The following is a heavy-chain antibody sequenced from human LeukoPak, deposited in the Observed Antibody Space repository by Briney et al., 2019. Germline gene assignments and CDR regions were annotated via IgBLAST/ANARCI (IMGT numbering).Heavy chain of an antibody. CDR3: ARDFARNSGDYGNDGFDI. J-gene: IGHJ3*02. D-gene: IGHD4-17*01. CDR1: GGSLNFFY. Sequence: SETLSPTCTVSGGSLNFFYWSWIRQPPGKGLEWIGYISYTGTTYYNPSLKSRVTISLDTSKNHFSLNLGSATAADTAVYYCARDFARNSGDYGNDGFDIWGLGTMVTVSS. V-gene: IGHV4-59*01. CDR2: ISYTGTT.